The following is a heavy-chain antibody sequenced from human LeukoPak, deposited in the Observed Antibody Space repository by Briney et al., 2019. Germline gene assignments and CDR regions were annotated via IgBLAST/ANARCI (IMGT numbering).Heavy chain of an antibody. CDR1: GGSFSGYY. D-gene: IGHD6-19*01. CDR2: INHSGST. CDR3: ARETPAGYFDS. J-gene: IGHJ4*02. V-gene: IGHV4-34*01. Sequence: SETLSLTCAVSGGSFSGYYWSWIRQPPRKGLEWIGEINHSGSTNYNPSLKSRVTISVDTSTNQFSLKLSSVTAADTAVYYCARETPAGYFDSWGQETLFTASS.